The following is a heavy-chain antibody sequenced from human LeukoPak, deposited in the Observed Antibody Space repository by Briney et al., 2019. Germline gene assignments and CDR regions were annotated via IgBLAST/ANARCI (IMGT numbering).Heavy chain of an antibody. Sequence: PSETLSLTCTVSGGSITSSSYYWGWIRQPPGNGLEWIGSIYYSGSTYYNPSLKSRVTISVDTSKNQFPLKLSSVTAADTAVYYCARDLEVSSSPSGDVWGKGTTVTVSS. CDR3: ARDLEVSSSPSGDV. CDR2: IYYSGST. J-gene: IGHJ6*04. CDR1: GGSITSSSYY. D-gene: IGHD6-13*01. V-gene: IGHV4-39*06.